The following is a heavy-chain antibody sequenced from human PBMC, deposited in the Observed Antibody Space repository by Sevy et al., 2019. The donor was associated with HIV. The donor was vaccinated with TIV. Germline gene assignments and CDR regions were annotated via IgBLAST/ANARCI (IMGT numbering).Heavy chain of an antibody. Sequence: GGSLRLSCSASGFTFSGSALHWVRQAPGKGLEYVSVISSSGSGTYYAESVKGRFTISRDNSKNTLYLQMRSLRTEDTAVYYCVKDSIFYDSSSGYRPFYYYGTDVWGQGTSVTVSS. J-gene: IGHJ6*02. V-gene: IGHV3-64D*09. CDR2: ISSSGSGT. D-gene: IGHD3-3*01. CDR1: GFTFSGSA. CDR3: VKDSIFYDSSSGYRPFYYYGTDV.